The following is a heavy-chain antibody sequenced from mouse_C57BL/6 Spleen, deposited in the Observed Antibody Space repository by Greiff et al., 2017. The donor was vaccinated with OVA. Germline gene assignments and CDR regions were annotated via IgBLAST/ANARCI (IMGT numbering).Heavy chain of an antibody. CDR1: GYTFTSYW. J-gene: IGHJ2*01. D-gene: IGHD1-1*01. CDR2: IYPSDSET. Sequence: QVQLQQPGAELVRPGSSVKLSCKASGYTFTSYWMDWVKQRPGQGLEWIGNIYPSDSETHYNQKFKDKATLTVDKSSSTAYMQLSSLTSEDSAVYYCAREGYHYGSSYYFDYWGQGTTLTVSS. CDR3: AREGYHYGSSYYFDY. V-gene: IGHV1-61*01.